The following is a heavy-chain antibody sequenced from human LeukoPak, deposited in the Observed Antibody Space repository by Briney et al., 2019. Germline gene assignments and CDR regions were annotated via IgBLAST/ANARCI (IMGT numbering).Heavy chain of an antibody. D-gene: IGHD3-3*01. CDR1: GGSISSYY. Sequence: PSETLSLTCTVSGGSISSYYWSWIRQPAGKGLEWIGRIYTSGSTNYNPSLKSRVTMSVDTSKNQFSLKLSSVTAADTAVYYCARENYDFWSGYLSNYYFDYWGQGTLVTVSS. CDR3: ARENYDFWSGYLSNYYFDY. J-gene: IGHJ4*02. V-gene: IGHV4-4*07. CDR2: IYTSGST.